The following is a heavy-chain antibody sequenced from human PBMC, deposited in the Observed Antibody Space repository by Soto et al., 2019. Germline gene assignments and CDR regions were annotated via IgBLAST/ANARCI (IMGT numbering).Heavy chain of an antibody. CDR2: IIPIFGTA. CDR1: GGTFSSYA. D-gene: IGHD5-18*01. V-gene: IGHV1-69*13. CDR3: ARDTAMVRGYYYYGMDV. J-gene: IGHJ6*02. Sequence: ASVKVSCKVSGGTFSSYAISWVRQAPGQGLEWMGGIIPIFGTANYAQKFQGRVTITADESTSTAYMELSSLRSEDTAVYYCARDTAMVRGYYYYGMDVWGQGTTVTVSS.